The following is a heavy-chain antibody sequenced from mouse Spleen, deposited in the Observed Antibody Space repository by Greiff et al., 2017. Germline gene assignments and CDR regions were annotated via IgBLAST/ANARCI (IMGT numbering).Heavy chain of an antibody. CDR2: ISSGGGNT. CDR3: ARNWDDWYFDV. D-gene: IGHD4-1*01. J-gene: IGHJ1*01. V-gene: IGHV5-9*01. Sequence: EVMLVESGGGLVKLGGSLKLSCAASGFTFSSYAMSWVRQTPEKRLEWVATISSGGGNTYYPDSVKGRFTISRDNAKNTLYLQMSSLKSEDTAMYYCARNWDDWYFDVWGAGTTVTVSS. CDR1: GFTFSSYA.